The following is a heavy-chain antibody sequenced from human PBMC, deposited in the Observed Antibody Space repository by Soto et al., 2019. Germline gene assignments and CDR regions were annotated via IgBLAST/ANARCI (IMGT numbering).Heavy chain of an antibody. CDR1: GFASSGSA. D-gene: IGHD2-15*01. V-gene: IGHV3-73*01. Sequence: EVQLVESGGGLVQPGGSLKLSCAAYGFASSGSAIHWVRQASGKGLEWAGRIKTKPNNYATAYGESVKGRITIPRDASTKTAYVHRKILKTETTAVYYWSTSQDADCRGSCRNWFAPWGQGTLVTVSS. J-gene: IGHJ5*02. CDR2: IKTKPNNYAT. CDR3: STSQDADCRGSCRNWFAP.